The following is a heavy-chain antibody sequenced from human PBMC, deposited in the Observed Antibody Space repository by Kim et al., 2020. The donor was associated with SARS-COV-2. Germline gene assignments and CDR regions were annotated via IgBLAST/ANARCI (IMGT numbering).Heavy chain of an antibody. Sequence: SETLSLTCTVSGGSISSGAYYWSWIRQHPGKGLEWIGYIYYTGSTYYNPSLKSRVTISVDTSKNQFSLKLNSVTAADTAVYYCARALSETLTIFGVVTLNWCDPWGQGTLVTVSS. J-gene: IGHJ5*02. CDR2: IYYTGST. V-gene: IGHV4-31*03. CDR1: GGSISSGAYY. CDR3: ARALSETLTIFGVVTLNWCDP. D-gene: IGHD3-3*01.